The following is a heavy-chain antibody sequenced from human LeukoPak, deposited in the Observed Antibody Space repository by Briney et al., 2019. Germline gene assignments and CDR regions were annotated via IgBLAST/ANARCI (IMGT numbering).Heavy chain of an antibody. D-gene: IGHD3-10*01. CDR3: ARGGLWFGELSNWFDP. V-gene: IGHV4-59*01. J-gene: IGHJ5*02. CDR1: GGSISSYY. Sequence: PSETLSLTCTVSGGSISSYYWSWIRQPPGKGLEWIGYIYYGGSTNYNPSLKSRVTISVDTSKNQFPLKLSSVTAADTAVYYCARGGLWFGELSNWFDPWGQGTLVTVSS. CDR2: IYYGGST.